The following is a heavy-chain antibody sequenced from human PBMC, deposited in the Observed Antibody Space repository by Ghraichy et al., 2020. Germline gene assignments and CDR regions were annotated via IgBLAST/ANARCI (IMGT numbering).Heavy chain of an antibody. D-gene: IGHD5-12*01. CDR2: ISHNGSPI. CDR3: ASRSSLDSGEFDL. J-gene: IGHJ4*02. CDR1: GFTFSSYT. V-gene: IGHV3-48*02. Sequence: GGSLRLSCAASGFTFSSYTINWVRQAPGKGLEWVSYISHNGSPIYYAGSVKGRFTISRDNAKNSVYLQMNSLRDGDTAVYYCASRSSLDSGEFDLWCQGALGTVAS.